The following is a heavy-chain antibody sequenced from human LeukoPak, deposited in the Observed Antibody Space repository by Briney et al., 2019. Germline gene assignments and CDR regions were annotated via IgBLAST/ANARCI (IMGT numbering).Heavy chain of an antibody. D-gene: IGHD4-17*01. CDR2: INPSGGST. J-gene: IGHJ4*02. Sequence: QGMRQAPGQGLEWMGIINPSGGSTSYAQKFQGRVTMTRDMSTSTVYMGLSSLRSEDTAVYYCARLPHDYGDYDFSASCYWGQGTLVTVSS. CDR3: ARLPHDYGDYDFSASCY. V-gene: IGHV1-46*01.